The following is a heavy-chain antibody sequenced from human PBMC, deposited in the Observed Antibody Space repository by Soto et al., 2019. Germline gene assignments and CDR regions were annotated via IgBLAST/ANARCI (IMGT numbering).Heavy chain of an antibody. J-gene: IGHJ6*03. Sequence: GGSLRLSCAASGFTFSSYGMHWVRQAPGKGLEWVAVIWYDGSNKYYADSVKGRFTISRDNSKNTLYLQMNSLRAEDTAVYYWARDQRGNGYSSSADYYYYLDVWGKGTTVTVSS. V-gene: IGHV3-33*08. CDR2: IWYDGSNK. CDR3: ARDQRGNGYSSSADYYYYLDV. D-gene: IGHD6-6*01. CDR1: GFTFSSYG.